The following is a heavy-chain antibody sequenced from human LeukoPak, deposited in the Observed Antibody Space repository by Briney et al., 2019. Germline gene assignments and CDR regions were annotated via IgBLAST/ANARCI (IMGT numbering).Heavy chain of an antibody. CDR3: ARWDGGRGGYGLDV. CDR1: GFTFSNYD. CDR2: IGTAGDT. V-gene: IGHV3-13*01. J-gene: IGHJ6*02. Sequence: GGSLRLSCAASGFTFSNYDMHWVRQTTGNGLEWVSAIGTAGDTFYPGSVKGRLTISRENAKNSLYLQMNNLRAGDTAVYYCARWDGGRGGYGLDVWGQGTTVTVSS. D-gene: IGHD4-23*01.